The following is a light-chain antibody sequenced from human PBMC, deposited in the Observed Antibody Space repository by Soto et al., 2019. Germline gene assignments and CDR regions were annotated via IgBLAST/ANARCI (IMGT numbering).Light chain of an antibody. Sequence: EIVLTQSPGTLSLSPGERATLSCRASQSVRSSYLAWYQQKPGQAPRLLIYGASSRATGIPDRFSGSGSGTDFTLTISRLEPEDFAMNSWTFGQGTKVEIK. J-gene: IGKJ1*01. CDR1: QSVRSSY. V-gene: IGKV3-20*01. CDR2: GAS. CDR3: T.